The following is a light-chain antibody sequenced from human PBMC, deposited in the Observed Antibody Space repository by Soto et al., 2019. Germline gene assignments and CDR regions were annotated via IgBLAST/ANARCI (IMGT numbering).Light chain of an antibody. Sequence: VLTQSPGTLSLTSGERATLSCRASQSISGTYLAWYQQKPGQAPRLLIYSASTRATGIPARFSGSGSGTEFTLTISSLQSEDFAVYYCQQYDNWPLTFGGGTKVDI. CDR3: QQYDNWPLT. J-gene: IGKJ4*01. CDR1: QSISGTY. V-gene: IGKV3-15*01. CDR2: SAS.